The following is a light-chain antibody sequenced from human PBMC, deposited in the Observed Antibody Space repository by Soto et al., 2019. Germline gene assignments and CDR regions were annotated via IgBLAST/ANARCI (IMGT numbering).Light chain of an antibody. V-gene: IGKV3-15*01. CDR1: QSLGGN. J-gene: IGKJ1*01. CDR2: RAS. Sequence: EIVMTQSPATLAGSPGETVTLSCRASQSLGGNLAWYQQKPGQAPRLLIFRASTRATGVPARFSGRGSGTEVTLTISGLQCEDFAVYYCQQYSKWPPWTFGPGTKVEIK. CDR3: QQYSKWPPWT.